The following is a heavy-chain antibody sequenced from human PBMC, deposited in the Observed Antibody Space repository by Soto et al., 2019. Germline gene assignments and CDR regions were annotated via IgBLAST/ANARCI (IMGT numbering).Heavy chain of an antibody. V-gene: IGHV3-23*01. Sequence: GGSLRLSCAASGFNVGAFAVNWVRQDPGKGLEWVSGISVSDAFIYYADSVRGRFSISRDASYNFLYLQINSLRVHDPSLYYCTRETVAAITWLDYSCPGTLLTVSS. J-gene: IGHJ4*02. CDR2: ISVSDAFI. CDR1: GFNVGAFA. D-gene: IGHD1-20*01. CDR3: TRETVAAITWLDY.